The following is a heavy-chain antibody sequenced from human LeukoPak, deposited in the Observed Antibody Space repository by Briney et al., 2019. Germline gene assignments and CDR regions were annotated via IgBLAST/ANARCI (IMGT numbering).Heavy chain of an antibody. CDR1: GYSISSGDY. CDR3: AREGGRSGSGTL. V-gene: IGHV4-38-2*02. Sequence: PSETLSLTCTASGYSISSGDYWGWLRQPPGNGLEWIGRIYTSGSTNYNPSLKSRITISVDTSNNQLSLKLSSVTAADTAVYYCAREGGRSGSGTLWGQGTLVTVSS. J-gene: IGHJ4*02. D-gene: IGHD3-10*01. CDR2: IYTSGST.